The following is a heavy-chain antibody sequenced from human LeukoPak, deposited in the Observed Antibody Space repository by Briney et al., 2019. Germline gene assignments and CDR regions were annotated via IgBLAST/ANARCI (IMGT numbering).Heavy chain of an antibody. CDR2: ISGSGGHT. CDR1: GFTFSSYA. V-gene: IGHV3-23*01. CDR3: AKDLSSSHVSEYFDY. J-gene: IGHJ4*02. Sequence: GGSLRLSCVASGFTFSSYAVSWVRQAPGKGLEWVSSISGSGGHTYYVDSVKGRFTISRDNSKNTLYLQMNSLRAEDTAVYYCAKDLSSSHVSEYFDYWGRGTLVTVSS. D-gene: IGHD6-6*01.